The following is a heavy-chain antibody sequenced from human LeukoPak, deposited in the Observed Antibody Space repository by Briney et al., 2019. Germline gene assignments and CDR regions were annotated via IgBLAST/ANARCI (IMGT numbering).Heavy chain of an antibody. CDR1: GFTFSSYG. Sequence: PGRSLRLSCAASGFTFSSYGMHWVRQAPGKGLEWVAVMWYDGSNKYYADSVKGRFTISRDNSKNTLYLEMSSLRAEDTAVYFCARAGGSYYYYFDYWGQGTLVTVSS. V-gene: IGHV3-33*01. D-gene: IGHD1-26*01. J-gene: IGHJ4*02. CDR3: ARAGGSYYYYFDY. CDR2: MWYDGSNK.